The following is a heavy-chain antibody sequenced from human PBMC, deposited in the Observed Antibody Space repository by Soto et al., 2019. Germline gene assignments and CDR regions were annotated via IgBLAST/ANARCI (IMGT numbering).Heavy chain of an antibody. Sequence: QPGGALRLSCSASGFTFSSFAISWFRKAPGKGLGWVSAISGSSGSTYYADSVKGRLTISRDNSKNTLYLQMNSLRAEDTAVYYCAKDRRPRLFDYWGQGTLVTVSS. J-gene: IGHJ4*02. V-gene: IGHV3-23*01. CDR1: GFTFSSFA. CDR3: AKDRRPRLFDY. CDR2: ISGSSGST. D-gene: IGHD6-6*01.